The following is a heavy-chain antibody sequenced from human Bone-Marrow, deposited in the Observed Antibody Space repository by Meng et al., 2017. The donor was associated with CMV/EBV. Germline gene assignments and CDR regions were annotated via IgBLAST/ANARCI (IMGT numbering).Heavy chain of an antibody. CDR1: GGTFSGYA. CDR2: IIPIFGTA. CDR3: ARDGYCSSTSCYGWFDP. V-gene: IGHV1-69*05. Sequence: SVKVSCKASGGTFSGYAISWVRQAPGQGLEWMGGIIPIFGTANYAQKFQGRVTITTDESTSTAYMELSSLRSEDTAVYYCARDGYCSSTSCYGWFDPCGQGTLVTVS. D-gene: IGHD2-2*01. J-gene: IGHJ5*02.